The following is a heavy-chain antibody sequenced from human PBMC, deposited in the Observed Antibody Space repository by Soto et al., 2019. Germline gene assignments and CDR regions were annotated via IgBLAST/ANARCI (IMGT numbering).Heavy chain of an antibody. V-gene: IGHV3-30*03. Sequence: QVQLVESGGGVVQPGRSLRLSCAVSGFTVSSYGMHWVRQAPGKGLEWVAVISRDGGTKFYVDSVKGRFTISKDNSRNTLFPEMDSLRSDDMAVYYCPGEVASGYWGQGTLVTVSS. D-gene: IGHD2-21*01. J-gene: IGHJ4*02. CDR2: ISRDGGTK. CDR3: PGEVASGY. CDR1: GFTVSSYG.